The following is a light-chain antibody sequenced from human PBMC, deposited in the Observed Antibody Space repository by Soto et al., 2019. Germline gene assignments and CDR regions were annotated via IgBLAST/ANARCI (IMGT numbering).Light chain of an antibody. CDR2: GAS. CDR1: QSVDGY. Sequence: EVVRTQSPGSLSVSPGESATLSCRASQSVDGYLAWYQQKPCQAPRLIIYGASTRATGVTARFRGGGSGTEFTLTISSLQSEDSAVYYGQQYQKWPPITFCQGTRREIK. CDR3: QQYQKWPPIT. J-gene: IGKJ5*01. V-gene: IGKV3-15*01.